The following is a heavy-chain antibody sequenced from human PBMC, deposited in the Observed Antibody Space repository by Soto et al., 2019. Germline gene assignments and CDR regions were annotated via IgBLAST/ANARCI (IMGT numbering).Heavy chain of an antibody. V-gene: IGHV1-46*01. D-gene: IGHD1-26*01. CDR1: GYTFTNYY. Sequence: ASVKVSCKASGYTFTNYYIHWVRQAPGQGLEWVGIINPSGGATSDAQSFQGRVTITRDTSTSTVYMEVSSLRSEDTAIYYCVRGSGVGGNYQSAWPWRSYFDHW. J-gene: IGHJ4*01. CDR3: VRGSGVGGNYQSAWPWRSYFDH. CDR2: INPSGGAT.